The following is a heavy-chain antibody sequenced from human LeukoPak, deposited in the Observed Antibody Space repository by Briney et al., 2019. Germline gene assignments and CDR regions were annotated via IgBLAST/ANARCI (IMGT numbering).Heavy chain of an antibody. CDR2: MNPNSGNT. CDR1: GYTFTSYD. CDR3: ATQDVGLDY. Sequence: ASVKVSCKASGYTFTSYDINWVRQATGQGLEWMGWMNPNSGNTGYAQKFQGRVTMTEDTSTDTAYMELSSLRSEDTAVYYCATQDVGLDYWGQGTLVTVSS. V-gene: IGHV1-8*02. J-gene: IGHJ4*02.